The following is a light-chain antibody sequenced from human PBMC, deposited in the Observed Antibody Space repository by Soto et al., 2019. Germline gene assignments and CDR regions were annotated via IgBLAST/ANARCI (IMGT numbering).Light chain of an antibody. CDR3: QQYNDWPRT. J-gene: IGKJ1*01. V-gene: IGKV3-15*01. CDR1: QSVDTN. CDR2: ETS. Sequence: ELVLTQSPGTLSVSPGERATLSCRASQSVDTNLAWYQQKPGQAPRLLIFETSTRATGIPARFSGSGSGTEFTLTISSLQSEDFAVYYCQQYNDWPRTFGQGTKVDIK.